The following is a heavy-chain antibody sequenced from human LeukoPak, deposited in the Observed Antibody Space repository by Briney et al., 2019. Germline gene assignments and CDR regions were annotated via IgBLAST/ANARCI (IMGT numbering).Heavy chain of an antibody. J-gene: IGHJ5*02. CDR1: GGSISSGSYY. CDR2: IYTSGRT. Sequence: SQTQSLTCTVSGGSISSGSYYWSWIRQPAGRGLEWIGRIYTSGRTNYNPSLKSRVTISVDMSKTQFSLKLSSVTAADTAVYYCARGKRDLDILNLWGQGTLVTVSS. D-gene: IGHD3-9*01. CDR3: ARGKRDLDILNL. V-gene: IGHV4-61*02.